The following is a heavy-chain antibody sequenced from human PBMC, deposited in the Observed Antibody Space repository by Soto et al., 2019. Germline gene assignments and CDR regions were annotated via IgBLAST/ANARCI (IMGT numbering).Heavy chain of an antibody. CDR2: IYWDDDK. J-gene: IGHJ4*02. D-gene: IGHD4-17*01. CDR3: AHTTTMTTSFDY. CDR1: EFSLSTSEVG. Sequence: QITLKESGPTLVKPTQTLTLTCTFSEFSLSTSEVGVGRIRQPPGKALEWLAVIYWDDDKRYSRSLKSRLAITKDTSKNQVVLTMTNVDPVDTATYYCAHTTTMTTSFDYWGQGTLVTVSS. V-gene: IGHV2-5*02.